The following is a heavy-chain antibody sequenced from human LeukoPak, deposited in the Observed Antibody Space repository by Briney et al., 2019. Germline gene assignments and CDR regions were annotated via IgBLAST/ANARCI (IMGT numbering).Heavy chain of an antibody. CDR1: GITFKIYN. J-gene: IGHJ4*02. Sequence: GGSLRLSCAASGITFKIYNMNWVRQAPGKGLEWVAFIGSASSYVFYADSVKGRFTISRDNAKNSLYLQMNSLKAEDTAIYYCATSIGVAVAFDFWGQGTLVTVSS. CDR3: ATSIGVAVAFDF. V-gene: IGHV3-21*04. CDR2: IGSASSYV. D-gene: IGHD6-19*01.